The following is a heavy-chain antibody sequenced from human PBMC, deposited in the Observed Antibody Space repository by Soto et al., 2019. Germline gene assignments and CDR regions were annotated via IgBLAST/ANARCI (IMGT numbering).Heavy chain of an antibody. J-gene: IGHJ5*01. D-gene: IGHD6-6*01. CDR1: GGSITSGGYY. Sequence: QVQLQESGPGLVKPSQTVSLTCTVSGGSITSGGYYWSWIRQHPGKCLEWIGYIYYSGSTYSNPDLRSQPIILVDTSENQCSLGLSSVTAADPAVYYGARALGVAIAARQGGWFGSWGQGTLVTVSA. CDR2: IYYSGST. V-gene: IGHV4-31*01. CDR3: ARALGVAIAARQGGWFGS.